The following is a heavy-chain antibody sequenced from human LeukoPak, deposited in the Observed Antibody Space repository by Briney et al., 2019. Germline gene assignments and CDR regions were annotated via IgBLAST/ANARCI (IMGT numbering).Heavy chain of an antibody. CDR1: GGTFSSYA. J-gene: IGHJ2*01. Sequence: SVKVSCKASGGTFSSYAISWVRQAPGQGLEWMGRIIPIFGIANYAQKFQGRVTITADKSTSTAYMELSSLRSEDTAVYCCARDHPQYCIAAAGTCWYFDLWGRGTLVTVSS. CDR3: ARDHPQYCIAAAGTCWYFDL. V-gene: IGHV1-69*04. D-gene: IGHD6-13*01. CDR2: IIPIFGIA.